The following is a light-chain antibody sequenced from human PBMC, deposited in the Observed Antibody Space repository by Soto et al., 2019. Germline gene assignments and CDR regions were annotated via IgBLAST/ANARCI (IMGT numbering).Light chain of an antibody. CDR3: SSYTSATTYV. CDR1: SSDVGGYSY. CDR2: EVS. V-gene: IGLV2-14*01. J-gene: IGLJ1*01. Sequence: QSVLTQPASVSGSPGQSITISCTGTSSDVGGYSYVSWYQHHPGKAPKLMIHEVSDRPSGISNRFSGSKSGNTASLTISGLQAEEEADSYCSSYTSATTYVFGTGTKATVL.